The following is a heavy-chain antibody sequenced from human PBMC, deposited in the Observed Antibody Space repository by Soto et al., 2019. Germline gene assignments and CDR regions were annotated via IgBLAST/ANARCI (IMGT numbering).Heavy chain of an antibody. D-gene: IGHD1-26*01. CDR1: GFTFSSYG. V-gene: IGHV3-33*01. Sequence: QVQLVESGGGVVQPGRSLRLSCAVSGFTFSSYGMHWVRQAPGKGLEWVAVIWYDGSNKYYADSVKGRFTISRDNSKNTLYLQMNSLRAEDTAVYYCARDYVGAIPYWGQGTLVTVSS. CDR3: ARDYVGAIPY. J-gene: IGHJ4*02. CDR2: IWYDGSNK.